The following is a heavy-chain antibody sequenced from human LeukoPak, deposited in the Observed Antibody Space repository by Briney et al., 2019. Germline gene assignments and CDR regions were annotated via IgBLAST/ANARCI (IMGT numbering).Heavy chain of an antibody. V-gene: IGHV3-21*01. CDR3: ARAGYGDYSDY. D-gene: IGHD4-17*01. CDR2: ISSSSYI. J-gene: IGHJ4*02. CDR1: RFTFSSYS. Sequence: GGSLRLSCAASRFTFSSYSMNWVRQPPGKGLEWVSSISSSSYIYYADSVKGRFTISRDNAKNSLYLQMNSLRAEDTAVYYCARAGYGDYSDYWGQGTLVTVSS.